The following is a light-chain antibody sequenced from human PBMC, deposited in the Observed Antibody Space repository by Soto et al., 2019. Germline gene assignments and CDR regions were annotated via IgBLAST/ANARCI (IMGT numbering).Light chain of an antibody. CDR1: QSVTSNY. Sequence: EIVLTQSPGTLSLSPGVRVTLSCRASQSVTSNYLAWYQQKPGQSPRLLIYAASTRATGIPDRFSGSGSGTDFTLTISRLEPEDFAVYYCHQYGSSPRTFGQGTKVEIK. CDR3: HQYGSSPRT. J-gene: IGKJ1*01. V-gene: IGKV3-20*01. CDR2: AAS.